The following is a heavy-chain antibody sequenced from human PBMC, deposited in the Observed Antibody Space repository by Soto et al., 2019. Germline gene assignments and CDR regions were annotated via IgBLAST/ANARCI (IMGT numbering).Heavy chain of an antibody. CDR2: ISAYNGNT. V-gene: IGHV1-18*01. Sequence: QVQLVQSGAKVKKPGASVKVSCKASGYTFTSYGISWVRQAPGQGLEWMGWISAYNGNTNYAQKLQGRVTMTTDTSTSTAYMELRSLRSDDTAVYYCAKSPEYCSSTSCPNDYYYYYMDVWGKGTTVTVSS. CDR1: GYTFTSYG. J-gene: IGHJ6*03. CDR3: AKSPEYCSSTSCPNDYYYYYMDV. D-gene: IGHD2-2*01.